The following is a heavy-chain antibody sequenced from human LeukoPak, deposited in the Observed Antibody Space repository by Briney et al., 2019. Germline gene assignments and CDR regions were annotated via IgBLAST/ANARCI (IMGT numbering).Heavy chain of an antibody. CDR3: VLGQWEPKGAY. Sequence: NPSETLSLTCAVYGGSFSGYFGNWIRQPPGKGLEWIGEVDHSGNTNYNPSLKSRVTISLDTSRNQFSLKLNSMTAADTAVYYCVLGQWEPKGAYWGQGTLVTVSS. J-gene: IGHJ4*02. CDR1: GGSFSGYF. D-gene: IGHD1-26*01. V-gene: IGHV4-34*01. CDR2: VDHSGNT.